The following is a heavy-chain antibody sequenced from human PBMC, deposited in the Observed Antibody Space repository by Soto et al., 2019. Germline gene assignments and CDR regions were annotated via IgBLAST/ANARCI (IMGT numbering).Heavy chain of an antibody. CDR1: GYTFTSYA. J-gene: IGHJ5*02. Sequence: ASVKVSCKASGYTFTSYAMHWVRQAPGQRLEWMGWINAGNGNTKYSQKFQGRVTITRDTSASTAYMELSSLRSDDTAVYLCARDLGRIAARLNWFDPWGQGTLVTVSS. CDR2: INAGNGNT. V-gene: IGHV1-3*01. D-gene: IGHD6-6*01. CDR3: ARDLGRIAARLNWFDP.